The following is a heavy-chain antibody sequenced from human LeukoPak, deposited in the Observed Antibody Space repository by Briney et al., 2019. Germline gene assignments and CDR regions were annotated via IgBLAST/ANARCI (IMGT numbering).Heavy chain of an antibody. CDR3: ARLGPGEIGYFDY. D-gene: IGHD7-27*01. J-gene: IGHJ4*02. CDR2: IYYSGTT. CDR1: GGSISNYY. Sequence: KPSETLSLTCTVSGGSISNYYWGWIRQPPGKGLEWIGYIYYSGTTKYNPSLKSRVTISVDMSMNQFSLKLSSVAAADTAVYYCARLGPGEIGYFDYWGQGTLVTVSS. V-gene: IGHV4-59*08.